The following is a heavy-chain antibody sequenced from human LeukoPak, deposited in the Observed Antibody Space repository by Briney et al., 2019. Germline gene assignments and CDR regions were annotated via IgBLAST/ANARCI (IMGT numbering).Heavy chain of an antibody. J-gene: IGHJ3*02. CDR1: GFTFSSYA. CDR3: ASSIVVVTASDAFDI. CDR2: ISGSGSST. Sequence: GASLRLSCAASGFTFSSYAMSWVRQAPGKGLEWVSAISGSGSSTYYADSVKGRFTISRDNSKNTLYLQMNSLRAEDTAVYYCASSIVVVTASDAFDIWGQGTMVTVSS. D-gene: IGHD2-21*02. V-gene: IGHV3-23*01.